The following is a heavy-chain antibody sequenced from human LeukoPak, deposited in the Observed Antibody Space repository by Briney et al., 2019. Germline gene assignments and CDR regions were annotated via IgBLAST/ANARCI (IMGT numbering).Heavy chain of an antibody. CDR2: INPNSGGT. J-gene: IGHJ4*02. CDR1: GYTFTGYY. CDR3: ARDPPNYYDSSGDLDY. V-gene: IGHV1-2*02. D-gene: IGHD3-22*01. Sequence: ASVKVSCKASGYTFTGYYMHWVRQAPGQGLEWMGWINPNSGGTNYAQKFQGRVTMTRDTSISTAYMELSRLRSDDTAVYYCARDPPNYYDSSGDLDYWGQGTLVTVSS.